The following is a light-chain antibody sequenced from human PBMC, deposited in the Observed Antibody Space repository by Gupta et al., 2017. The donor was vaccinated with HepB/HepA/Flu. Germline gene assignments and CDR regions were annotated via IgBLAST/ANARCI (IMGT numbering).Light chain of an antibody. J-gene: IGKJ1*01. CDR2: AAS. Sequence: DTQLTQSPSSVSASVGDRVIITCRASQDINNHLAWFQQKPGEAPKSLIYAASSLKSGVPSRFSGSGSGTEFTLTISSLQPEDFGTYYCQQYNNYPLTFGQGTQVEIK. CDR3: QQYNNYPLT. CDR1: QDINNH. V-gene: IGKV1-16*01.